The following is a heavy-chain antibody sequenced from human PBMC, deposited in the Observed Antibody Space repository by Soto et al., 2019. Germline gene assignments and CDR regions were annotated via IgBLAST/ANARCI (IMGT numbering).Heavy chain of an antibody. CDR1: GFTFSDYA. Sequence: QVQLVESGGGVVQPGRSLRLSCAASGFTFSDYAMHWVRLAPGKGLEWVAVVSYDGTNKYYADSVKGRFTISRDSFKNTLYLQMNSLRAEDTAVYYCARERTGTYYFAYWGQGTLVTVSS. CDR2: VSYDGTNK. D-gene: IGHD1-1*01. CDR3: ARERTGTYYFAY. V-gene: IGHV3-30-3*01. J-gene: IGHJ4*02.